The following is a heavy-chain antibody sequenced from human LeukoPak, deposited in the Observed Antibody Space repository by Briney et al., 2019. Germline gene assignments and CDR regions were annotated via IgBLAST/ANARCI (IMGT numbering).Heavy chain of an antibody. J-gene: IGHJ4*02. CDR1: GGSFSGYY. CDR2: INHSGTT. CDR3: ASNGPLLSATSRYYFDS. D-gene: IGHD2-15*01. V-gene: IGHV4-34*01. Sequence: PSETLSLTCAVYGGSFSGYYWSWVRQPPGKGLEWIGEINHSGTTNYNPSLKSRLTISVETSEKQFSLNVSCLTAADTAVYYCASNGPLLSATSRYYFDSWGQGTLVTVSS.